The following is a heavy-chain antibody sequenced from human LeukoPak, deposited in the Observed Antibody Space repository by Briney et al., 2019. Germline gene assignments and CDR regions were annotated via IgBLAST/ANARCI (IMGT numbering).Heavy chain of an antibody. Sequence: GESLKISCKGSGYTFTSYGISWVRQAPGQGLEWMGWISPYNGNTNYAQRLQGRVTLTTDTSTSTAYMELRSLRSDDTAVYYCARDGKPYYDILTGYEDYYYGMDVWGQGTTVTVSS. D-gene: IGHD3-9*01. CDR1: GYTFTSYG. J-gene: IGHJ6*02. CDR2: ISPYNGNT. V-gene: IGHV1-18*01. CDR3: ARDGKPYYDILTGYEDYYYGMDV.